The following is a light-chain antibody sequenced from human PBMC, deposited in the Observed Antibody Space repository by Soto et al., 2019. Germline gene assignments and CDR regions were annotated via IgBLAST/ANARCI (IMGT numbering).Light chain of an antibody. J-gene: IGKJ5*01. CDR3: LQYKDWPST. CDR2: GAS. V-gene: IGKV3-15*01. CDR1: QTVGSN. Sequence: DIVMTQSPAPLSVSPGERATLSCMASQTVGSNLAWYQQRPGQAPRLLIYGASTRATGIPATFSGSWSGTDCTLTISSLQSEDVAVYYCLQYKDWPSTFGQGTRLEI.